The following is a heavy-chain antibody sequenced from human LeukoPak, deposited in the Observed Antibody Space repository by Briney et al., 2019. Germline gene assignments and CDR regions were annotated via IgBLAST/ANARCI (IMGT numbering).Heavy chain of an antibody. Sequence: PGGSLRLSCAASGFTFSHYWMTWVRQAPGKGLEWVANIKQDGSEKYYVDSVKGRFTISRDNAKNSLYLQMNSLRAEDTGVFYCARVPHGYYYGSRSPYYYGLDVWGQGTTVTVSS. CDR3: ARVPHGYYYGSRSPYYYGLDV. CDR2: IKQDGSEK. V-gene: IGHV3-7*01. D-gene: IGHD3-10*01. J-gene: IGHJ6*02. CDR1: GFTFSHYW.